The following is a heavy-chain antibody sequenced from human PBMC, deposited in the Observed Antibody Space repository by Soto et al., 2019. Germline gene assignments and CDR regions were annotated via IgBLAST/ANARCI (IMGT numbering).Heavy chain of an antibody. J-gene: IGHJ3*01. D-gene: IGHD6-19*01. Sequence: QVQLVQSGAEVKKPGSSVKVSCQASGGTLNKHAITWVRRAPGQGLEWLGGIIPMFGIPNYPQKFKGRVTITEDDSTNTSHMELSSLTSADTAVYYCARGGTSGWLKGAYDVWGQGTQVTVSS. V-gene: IGHV1-69*01. CDR3: ARGGTSGWLKGAYDV. CDR1: GGTLNKHA. CDR2: IIPMFGIP.